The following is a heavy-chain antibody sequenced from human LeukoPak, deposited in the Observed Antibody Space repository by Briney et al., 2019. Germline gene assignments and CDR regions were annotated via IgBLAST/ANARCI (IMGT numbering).Heavy chain of an antibody. J-gene: IGHJ4*02. CDR1: GFSFSSYS. V-gene: IGHV3-48*01. CDR2: ISGSGNAK. Sequence: GGSLRLSCAASGFSFSSYSMNWVRQAPGKGLEWVSYISGSGNAKHYTESVKGRFTISRDNAKNPLYLQMNSLRAEDTAVYFCARDYLSAFDYWGQGTLVTVSS. CDR3: ARDYLSAFDY. D-gene: IGHD2/OR15-2a*01.